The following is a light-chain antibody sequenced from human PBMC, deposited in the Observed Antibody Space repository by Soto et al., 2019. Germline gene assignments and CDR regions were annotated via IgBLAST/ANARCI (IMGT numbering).Light chain of an antibody. CDR1: QTVLYSSNNKNY. CDR2: SAS. CDR3: QQCYTTPQT. J-gene: IGKJ1*01. Sequence: DIVMTQSPDSLAVSLGERATINCKSSQTVLYSSNNKNYLAWYQQKPGQPPKLLIYSASTRDSGVPDRFSGSGSGTDFTLTISSLHAEDVAVYYCQQCYTTPQTFGQGTRVEI. V-gene: IGKV4-1*01.